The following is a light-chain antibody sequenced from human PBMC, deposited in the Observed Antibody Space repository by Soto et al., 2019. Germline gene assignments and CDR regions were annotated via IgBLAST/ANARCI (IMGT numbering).Light chain of an antibody. CDR1: QSVSRW. CDR3: QRYSLYLSYA. V-gene: IGKV1-5*01. J-gene: IGKJ2*01. Sequence: DIQITQSPSTLSASVGDRVTITCRATQSVSRWLAWYQQQPGRAPKLLIYDASTLESGVPSRFSGGGSGTQFTHTISNLQPEDFATYYCQRYSLYLSYALGQGKKLQIK. CDR2: DAS.